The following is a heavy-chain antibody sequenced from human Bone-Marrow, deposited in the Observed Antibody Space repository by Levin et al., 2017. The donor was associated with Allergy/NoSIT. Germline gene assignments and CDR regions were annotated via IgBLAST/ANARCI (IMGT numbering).Heavy chain of an antibody. CDR1: GFTFSGSA. D-gene: IGHD6-25*01. V-gene: IGHV3-73*01. J-gene: IGHJ4*02. CDR2: IRSKVNSYAT. CDR3: SKFSATAATGY. Sequence: LSLTCVVSGFTFSGSAMHWVRQASGKGLEWVGRIRSKVNSYATMYGASVQGRFTISRDDSKNTTYLQMNSLKIEDSAVYYCSKFSATAATGYWGQGTLVTVSS.